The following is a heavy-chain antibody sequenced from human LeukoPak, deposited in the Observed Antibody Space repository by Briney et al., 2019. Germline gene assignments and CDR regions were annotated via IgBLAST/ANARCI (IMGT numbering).Heavy chain of an antibody. J-gene: IGHJ3*02. Sequence: PGGSLRLSCAASGFTFSSYTMHWVRQAPGKGLEWVAVISYDGSNKYYADSVKGRFTLSRDNSKNTLYLQMNSLRAEDTAVYYCARGARLLWPDKTSDAFDIWGQGTMVTVSS. V-gene: IGHV3-30-3*01. CDR1: GFTFSSYT. CDR2: ISYDGSNK. D-gene: IGHD3-10*01. CDR3: ARGARLLWPDKTSDAFDI.